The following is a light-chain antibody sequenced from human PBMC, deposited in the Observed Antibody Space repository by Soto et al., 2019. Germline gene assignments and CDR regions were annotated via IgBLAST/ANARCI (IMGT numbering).Light chain of an antibody. Sequence: EMVMTQSPDTLSVSPGERATLSCRASQRINNNLAWYQQKPGQAPRLLIYGASTRATGAPDRFSGSGSGTEFTLTISGLQSEDFAVYYCQQHDDWLLTFGGGTKVDIK. V-gene: IGKV3-15*01. CDR1: QRINNN. CDR3: QQHDDWLLT. CDR2: GAS. J-gene: IGKJ4*01.